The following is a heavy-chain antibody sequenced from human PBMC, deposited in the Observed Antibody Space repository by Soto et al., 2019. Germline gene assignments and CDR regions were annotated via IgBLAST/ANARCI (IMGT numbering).Heavy chain of an antibody. CDR3: AKGDNLGPKTGYAFDP. D-gene: IGHD5-12*01. Sequence: PSQTLSLTCAISGDSVSSNTASWNWIRQSPSRGLEWLGRTYFRSKWYNDYAVSVKSRIIINPDTSNNQFSLQLNSVTHEDTAVYFCAKGDNLGPKTGYAFDPWGQGIMVTVAS. CDR1: GDSVSSNTAS. J-gene: IGHJ5*02. V-gene: IGHV6-1*01. CDR2: TYFRSKWYN.